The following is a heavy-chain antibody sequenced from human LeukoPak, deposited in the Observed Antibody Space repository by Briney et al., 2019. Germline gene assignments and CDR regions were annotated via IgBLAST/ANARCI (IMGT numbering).Heavy chain of an antibody. CDR1: GFTVSNNY. CDR3: ARGPNYGDYGGQ. D-gene: IGHD4-17*01. CDR2: IYGGGTT. Sequence: AGGSLRLSCVASGFTVSNNYMSWVRQAPGKGLEWVSLIYGGGTTYYADSVKGRSTISSDSSKNTVYLQMNSLRAEDTAVYYRARGPNYGDYGGQWGQGTLVTVSS. J-gene: IGHJ4*02. V-gene: IGHV3-53*01.